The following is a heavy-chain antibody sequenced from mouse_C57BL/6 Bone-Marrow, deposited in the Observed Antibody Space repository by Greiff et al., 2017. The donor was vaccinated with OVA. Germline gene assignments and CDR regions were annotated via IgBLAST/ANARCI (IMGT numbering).Heavy chain of an antibody. CDR2: IDPSDSYT. Sequence: QVQLQQPGAELVKPGASVKLSCKASGYTFTSYWMQWVKQRPGQGLEWIGEIDPSDSYTNYNQKFKGKATLTVDTSSSTAYMQLSSLTSEDSAVYYRAKCDGYFGFAYWGQGTLVTVSA. J-gene: IGHJ3*01. CDR1: GYTFTSYW. V-gene: IGHV1-50*01. CDR3: AKCDGYFGFAY. D-gene: IGHD2-3*01.